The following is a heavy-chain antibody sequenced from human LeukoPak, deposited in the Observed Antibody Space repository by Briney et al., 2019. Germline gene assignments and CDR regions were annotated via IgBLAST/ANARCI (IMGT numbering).Heavy chain of an antibody. D-gene: IGHD3-10*01. Sequence: ASVKVSCKTSGYTFTGYYIHWVRQAPGQGLEWMGRTIPNSGATNYEQKFQGRVTMTRDTSISTAYMELSRLRSDDTAVYYCARGEYHYGSGSPTTHWGQGTLVTVSS. CDR2: TIPNSGAT. J-gene: IGHJ4*02. CDR3: ARGEYHYGSGSPTTH. V-gene: IGHV1-2*06. CDR1: GYTFTGYY.